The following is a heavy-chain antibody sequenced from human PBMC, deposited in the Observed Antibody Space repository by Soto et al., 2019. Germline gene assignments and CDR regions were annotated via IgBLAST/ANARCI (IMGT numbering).Heavy chain of an antibody. J-gene: IGHJ4*02. CDR1: GFTFSNAW. D-gene: IGHD2-21*02. Sequence: EVQLVESGGGLVKPGGSLRLSCAGSGFTFSNAWMNWVHQAPGKGLEWVGRIKSKSIGGTIYYAAPVKGRFTISRDDSKNTVYLHMNSLKTEDTAIYYCSTCGGDCFFNYWGQGTLVTVSS. CDR3: STCGGDCFFNY. V-gene: IGHV3-15*01. CDR2: IKSKSIGGTI.